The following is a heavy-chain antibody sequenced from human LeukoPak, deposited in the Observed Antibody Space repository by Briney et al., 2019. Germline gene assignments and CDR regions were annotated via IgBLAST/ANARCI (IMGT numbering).Heavy chain of an antibody. D-gene: IGHD6-19*01. CDR3: ARLGLSSD. V-gene: IGHV4-39*01. CDR1: GGSISRSSDY. J-gene: IGHJ1*01. CDR2: IYYSGST. Sequence: PSETLSHTSTVSGGSISRSSDYWGCIRQPPGKGLEWIGSIYYSGSTYYNPSLKSRVTISVDTSKNQFSLKLSSVTAADTAVYYCARLGLSSDWGQGTVITVSS.